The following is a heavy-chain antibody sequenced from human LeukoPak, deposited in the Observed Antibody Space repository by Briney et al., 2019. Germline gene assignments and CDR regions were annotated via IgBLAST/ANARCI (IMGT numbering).Heavy chain of an antibody. CDR2: IYSSGNA. D-gene: IGHD3-10*01. CDR3: ARDYYGSGTYYHDY. J-gene: IGHJ4*02. V-gene: IGHV3-53*01. CDR1: GFTVSSNY. Sequence: PGGSLRLSCAASGFTVSSNYMSWVRQAPGKGLEWVSVIYSSGNAYYADSVKGRFTISRDNSKNTLYLQINSLTAEDTAVYYCARDYYGSGTYYHDYWGQGTLVTVSS.